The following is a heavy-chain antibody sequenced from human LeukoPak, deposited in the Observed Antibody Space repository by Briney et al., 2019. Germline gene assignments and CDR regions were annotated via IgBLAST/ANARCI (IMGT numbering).Heavy chain of an antibody. V-gene: IGHV3-23*01. CDR1: GFSFSNSA. CDR3: AKGAYDYVEIAYFDY. D-gene: IGHD5-12*01. Sequence: PGGSLRLSCVASGFSFSNSAMDWVRQPPGKGLEWVSLIIGSSGSTFYADSVKGGFTISRDKSKNTLYLQMNSLRAEDTAVYYCAKGAYDYVEIAYFDYWGQGSLVTVSS. J-gene: IGHJ4*02. CDR2: IIGSSGST.